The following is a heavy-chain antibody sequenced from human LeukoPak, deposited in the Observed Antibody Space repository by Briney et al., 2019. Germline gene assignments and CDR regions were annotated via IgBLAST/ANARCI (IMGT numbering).Heavy chain of an antibody. J-gene: IGHJ3*02. D-gene: IGHD3-9*01. Sequence: SQSLSLTCAVYGGSFSGYYWSWIRQPPRKELEWIGEINHSGSTNDNPSLKSRVTIAVDTCKNQFSLKLSSVTAADTAVYYCARGVLRYFDWLLAHAFDIWGQGTMVTVSS. CDR3: ARGVLRYFDWLLAHAFDI. CDR2: INHSGST. V-gene: IGHV4-34*01. CDR1: GGSFSGYY.